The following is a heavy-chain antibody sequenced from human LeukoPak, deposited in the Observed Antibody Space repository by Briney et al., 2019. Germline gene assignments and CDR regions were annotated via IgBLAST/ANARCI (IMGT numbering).Heavy chain of an antibody. CDR1: GFTFSSYS. D-gene: IGHD1-1*01. CDR2: ISSSSSYI. CDR3: AREGTAAPYWYFDL. J-gene: IGHJ2*01. Sequence: GGSLRLSCAASGFTFSSYSMNWVRQAPGKGLEWVSSISSSSSYIYYADSVKGRFTISRDNAKNSLYLQMNSLRAEDTAVYYCAREGTAAPYWYFDLWGRGTLSLSPQ. V-gene: IGHV3-21*01.